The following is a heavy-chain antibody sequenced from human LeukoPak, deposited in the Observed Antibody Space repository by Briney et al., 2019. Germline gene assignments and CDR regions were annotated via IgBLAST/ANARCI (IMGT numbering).Heavy chain of an antibody. CDR3: AKRIYDFWSGYYRRAENHFDY. CDR2: IDVTTGGS. J-gene: IGHJ4*02. V-gene: IGHV3-23*01. CDR1: GFTLSSYA. Sequence: GGSLRLSCAASGFTLSSYAMGWVRQAPGKGLEWVSTIDVTTGGSYYADSVKGRFTISRDNSKNTLYLQMNSLRAEDTAVYYCAKRIYDFWSGYYRRAENHFDYWGQGTLVTVSS. D-gene: IGHD3-3*01.